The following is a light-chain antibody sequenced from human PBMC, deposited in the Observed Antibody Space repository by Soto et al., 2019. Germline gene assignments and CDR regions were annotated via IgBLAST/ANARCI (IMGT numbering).Light chain of an antibody. J-gene: IGKJ3*01. V-gene: IGKV1-27*01. CDR2: GVS. CDR3: QNYNSAPFT. CDR1: QGISNH. Sequence: DIQMTQSPSSLSASVGDRVTITCRASQGISNHLAWYQQKPGKVPKLLIYGVSTLQSGVPSRFSGSGSGTDVTLTITSLQPEDVATYYCQNYNSAPFTFGPGTKVDIK.